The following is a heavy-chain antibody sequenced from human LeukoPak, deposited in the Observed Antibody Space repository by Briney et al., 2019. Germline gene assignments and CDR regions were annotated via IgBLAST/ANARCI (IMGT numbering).Heavy chain of an antibody. CDR3: ARVKAGATIENFYYYYMAG. J-gene: IGHJ6*03. CDR2: ITSSSSYI. CDR1: GFTFSTYS. D-gene: IGHD1-26*01. Sequence: GGSLRLSCAASGFTFSTYSMNWVRQAPGKGLEWVSSITSSSSYIKYADSVKGRFTISRDNAKNSLYLQMNSLRAEDTAVYYCARVKAGATIENFYYYYMAGSGKGTTVTVSS. V-gene: IGHV3-21*01.